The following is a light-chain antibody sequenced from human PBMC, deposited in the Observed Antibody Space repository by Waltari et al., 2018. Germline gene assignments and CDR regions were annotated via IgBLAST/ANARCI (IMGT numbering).Light chain of an antibody. CDR2: DAI. J-gene: IGLJ2*01. CDR1: SRDVGGYNY. Sequence: QSALTQPDSVSGSPGQSITISCTGTSRDVGGYNYISWYQQYPGKAPNVIIYDAINRPSGVSNRFSGSQSGNSASLTISGLQAEDEADYYCGSFISSTTGIFGGGTRLTVL. CDR3: GSFISSTTGI. V-gene: IGLV2-14*03.